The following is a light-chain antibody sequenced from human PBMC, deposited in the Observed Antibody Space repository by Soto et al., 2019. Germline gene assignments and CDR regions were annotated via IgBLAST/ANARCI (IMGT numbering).Light chain of an antibody. J-gene: IGKJ1*01. CDR3: LKYNKDAPGM. Sequence: DIQMTQSPSSLSSSIGDXVTLTCRASQDISHFLSWYQQRPGKVPTLLIYGASTLQSGVPSRLSSTGYGTDFTLTISSLQPEDGATYYCLKYNKDAPGMLGHGTKV. CDR1: QDISHF. V-gene: IGKV1-27*01. CDR2: GAS.